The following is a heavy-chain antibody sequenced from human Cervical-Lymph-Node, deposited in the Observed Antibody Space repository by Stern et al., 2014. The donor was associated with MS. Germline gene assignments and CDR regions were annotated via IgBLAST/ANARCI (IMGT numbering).Heavy chain of an antibody. CDR1: GFSLSTSGVG. CDR3: AREWLSFRSFDY. D-gene: IGHD3-3*01. J-gene: IGHJ4*01. V-gene: IGHV2-5*02. CDR2: IYWDDDK. Sequence: QITLKESGPTLVRPTQTLTLTCTFSGFSLSTSGVGVGWIRQPPGKALEWLALIYWDDDKRYSPSLKSRFTITKDTSKNQVVLTMTNMDPLDTATYYCAREWLSFRSFDYWGLGTLVTVSS.